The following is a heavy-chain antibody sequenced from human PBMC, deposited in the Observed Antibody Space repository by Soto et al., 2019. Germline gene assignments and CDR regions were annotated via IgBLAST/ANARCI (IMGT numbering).Heavy chain of an antibody. J-gene: IGHJ4*02. D-gene: IGHD3-10*01. CDR2: IIPIFGTA. CDR1: GGTFSSYA. Sequence: ASVKVSCKASGGTFSSYAISWVRQAPGQGLEWMGGIIPIFGTANYAQKFQGRVTITADESTSTAYMELGSLRSEDTAVYYCAREYYYGSGNSRSYFDYWGQGTLVTVSS. CDR3: AREYYYGSGNSRSYFDY. V-gene: IGHV1-69*13.